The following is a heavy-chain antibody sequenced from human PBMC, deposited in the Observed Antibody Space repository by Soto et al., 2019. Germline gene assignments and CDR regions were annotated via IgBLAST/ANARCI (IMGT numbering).Heavy chain of an antibody. D-gene: IGHD6-6*01. CDR1: GGSISSGGYS. CDR2: IYHSGST. J-gene: IGHJ5*02. Sequence: SETLSLTCAVSGGSISSGGYSWSWIRQPPGKGLEWIGYIYHSGSTYYNPSLKSRVTISVDTSKNQFYLKLSSVTAADTAVYYCARERPDGARLDPWGQGTLVTVSS. CDR3: ARERPDGARLDP. V-gene: IGHV4-30-2*05.